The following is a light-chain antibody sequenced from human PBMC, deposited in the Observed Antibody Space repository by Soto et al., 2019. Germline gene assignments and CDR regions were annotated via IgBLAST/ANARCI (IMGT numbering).Light chain of an antibody. V-gene: IGKV1-39*01. CDR1: QRITTY. CDR3: QQTYNTPYT. CDR2: TSG. Sequence: IHMTQSPSSLSASVGDRVTITCRASQRITTYLNWYQQKPVEAPKLLISTSGTLQRGVPSRFIGSGSGTDFTLPITGLQRADFATYFCQQTYNTPYTFGQGTKLEIK. J-gene: IGKJ2*01.